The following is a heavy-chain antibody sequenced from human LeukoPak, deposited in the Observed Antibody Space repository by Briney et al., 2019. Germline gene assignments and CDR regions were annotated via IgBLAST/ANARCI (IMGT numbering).Heavy chain of an antibody. J-gene: IGHJ4*02. D-gene: IGHD5-24*01. CDR2: IKQDGSKK. CDR1: GFPLGSYW. CDR3: TRVGYIDEGIDY. Sequence: PGGSLRLSCVASGFPLGSYWITWVRQAPGRGLEWVANIKQDGSKKSYVDSVKGRFTISRDNAKNSLYLQMNSLRAEDTAIYYCTRVGYIDEGIDYWGQGTLVTVSS. V-gene: IGHV3-7*04.